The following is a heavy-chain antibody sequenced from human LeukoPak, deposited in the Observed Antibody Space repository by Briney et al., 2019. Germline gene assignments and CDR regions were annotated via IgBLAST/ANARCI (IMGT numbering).Heavy chain of an antibody. CDR2: ISGNSIST. Sequence: GRSLRLSCAASGFTFDDYAMHWVRQAPGKGLEWVSVISGNSISTYYADSAKGRFTISRDNSKNTLYLQMNSLRAEDTAVYYCAKESPHFDYWGQGTLVTVSS. CDR1: GFTFDDYA. J-gene: IGHJ4*02. V-gene: IGHV3-23*01. CDR3: AKESPHFDY.